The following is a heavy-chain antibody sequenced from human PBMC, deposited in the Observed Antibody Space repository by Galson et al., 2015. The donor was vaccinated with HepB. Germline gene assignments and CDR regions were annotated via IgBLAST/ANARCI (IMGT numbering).Heavy chain of an antibody. CDR3: ARGHEYYYDSSGYYPFDY. J-gene: IGHJ4*02. D-gene: IGHD3-22*01. V-gene: IGHV1-2*02. CDR1: GYTFTGYY. Sequence: SVKVSCKASGYTFTGYYMHWVRQAPGQGLEWMGWINPNSGGTNYAQKFQGRVTMTRDTSTSTAYMELSRLRSDDTAVYYCARGHEYYYDSSGYYPFDYWGQGTLVTVSS. CDR2: INPNSGGT.